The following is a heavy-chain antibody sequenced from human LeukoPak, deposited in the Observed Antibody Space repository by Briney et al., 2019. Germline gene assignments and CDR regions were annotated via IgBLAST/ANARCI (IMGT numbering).Heavy chain of an antibody. Sequence: SGGSLRLACAASGFTFSSYGMHWVRQAPGKGLEWVAFIRYDGRNKYYADSVKGPLTISRDNSKNTLYLQMNSLRAKYTAVYYCAKDSAAPIYAGAEYFQHWGQGTLVTVSS. CDR1: GFTFSSYG. CDR3: AKDSAAPIYAGAEYFQH. D-gene: IGHD2-2*01. V-gene: IGHV3-30*02. J-gene: IGHJ1*01. CDR2: IRYDGRNK.